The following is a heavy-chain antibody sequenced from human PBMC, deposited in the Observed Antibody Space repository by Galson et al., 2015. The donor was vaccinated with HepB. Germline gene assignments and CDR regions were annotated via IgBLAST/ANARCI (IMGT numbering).Heavy chain of an antibody. J-gene: IGHJ6*02. V-gene: IGHV3-73*01. CDR2: IRSKANSYAT. D-gene: IGHD4-11*01. CDR1: GFTFSGSA. CDR3: TSPLSTVSRQAYYYGMDV. Sequence: SLRLSCAASGFTFSGSAMHWVRQASGKGLEWVGRIRSKANSYATAYAASVKGRFTISRDDSKNTAYLQMNSLKTEDTAVYYCTSPLSTVSRQAYYYGMDVWGQGTTVTVSS.